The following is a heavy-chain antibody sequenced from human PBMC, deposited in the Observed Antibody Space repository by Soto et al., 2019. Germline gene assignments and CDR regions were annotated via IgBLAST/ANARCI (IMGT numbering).Heavy chain of an antibody. CDR2: IYYSGST. Sequence: QVQLQESGPGLVKPSQTLSLTCTVSGGSISSGGYYWSWIRQHPGKGLEWIGYIYYSGSTYYNPSLKSRVTISVDTSKNQFSLKLSSVTAADTAVYHCARDAPVVVGYYYYGMDVWGQGSTVTVSS. V-gene: IGHV4-31*03. CDR3: ARDAPVVVGYYYYGMDV. D-gene: IGHD2-21*01. J-gene: IGHJ6*02. CDR1: GGSISSGGYY.